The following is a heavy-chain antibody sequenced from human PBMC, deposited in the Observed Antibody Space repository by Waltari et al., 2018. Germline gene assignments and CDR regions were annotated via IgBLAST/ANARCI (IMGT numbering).Heavy chain of an antibody. CDR2: IYTSGST. D-gene: IGHD3-10*01. J-gene: IGHJ5*02. CDR3: ARDLGSGSYYNHNWFDP. CDR1: GGSISSYY. Sequence: QVQLQESGPGLVKPSETLSLTCTVSGGSISSYYWSWIRQPPGKGLEWIGYIYTSGSTNYHPSLKRRVTISVDTSTNQFSLKLSSVTAADAAVYYCARDLGSGSYYNHNWFDPWGQGTLVTVSS. V-gene: IGHV4-4*09.